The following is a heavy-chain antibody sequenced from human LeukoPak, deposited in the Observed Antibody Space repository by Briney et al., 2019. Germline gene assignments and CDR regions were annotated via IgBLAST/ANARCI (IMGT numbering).Heavy chain of an antibody. Sequence: PGGSLRLSCAASGFTFSSYSMNWVRQAPGKGLEWVSYISSSSSTIYYADSVKGRFTISRDNAKNSLYLQMNSLRAEDTAVYYCARSVGNHIVVVPAAPWPPGYYFDYWGQGTLVTVSS. CDR3: ARSVGNHIVVVPAAPWPPGYYFDY. V-gene: IGHV3-48*04. CDR2: ISSSSSTI. J-gene: IGHJ4*02. CDR1: GFTFSSYS. D-gene: IGHD2-2*01.